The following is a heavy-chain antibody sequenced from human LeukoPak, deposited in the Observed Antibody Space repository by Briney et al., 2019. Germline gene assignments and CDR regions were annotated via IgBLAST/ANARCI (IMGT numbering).Heavy chain of an antibody. D-gene: IGHD2-15*01. Sequence: SVKVSCKASGYTLTSYAISWVRQAPGQGLEWMGRIIPILGIANYAQKFQGRVTITADKSTSTAYMELSSLRSEDTAVYYCARDGMVVTNLLDYWGQGTLVTVSS. CDR2: IIPILGIA. CDR1: GYTLTSYA. V-gene: IGHV1-69*04. CDR3: ARDGMVVTNLLDY. J-gene: IGHJ4*02.